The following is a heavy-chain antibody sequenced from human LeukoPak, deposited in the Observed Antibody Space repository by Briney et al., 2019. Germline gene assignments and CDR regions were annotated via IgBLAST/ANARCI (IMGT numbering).Heavy chain of an antibody. Sequence: SETLSLTCTVSGGSISNYYWSWIRQPPGKGLEWIGYIFFSGTTNYNPSLKSRVTISVDTSKNQFSLKMTSMTAADTAVYFCARVGSGGAWFDFWGQGTLVTVSS. J-gene: IGHJ4*02. CDR3: ARVGSGGAWFDF. CDR2: IFFSGTT. D-gene: IGHD6-19*01. V-gene: IGHV4-59*01. CDR1: GGSISNYY.